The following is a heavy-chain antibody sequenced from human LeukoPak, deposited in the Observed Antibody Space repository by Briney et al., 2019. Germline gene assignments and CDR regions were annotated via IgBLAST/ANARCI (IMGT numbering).Heavy chain of an antibody. V-gene: IGHV3-43*02. J-gene: IGHJ4*02. CDR1: GFTFDDYA. Sequence: PGGSLRLSCAASGFTFDDYAMHWVRQAPGKGLEWVSLISGDGGSTYYADSVKGRFTISRDNSKNSLYLQMNSLRTEDTALYYCAKDGRRYDSSGYLIGWGQGTLVTVCS. CDR2: ISGDGGST. D-gene: IGHD3-22*01. CDR3: AKDGRRYDSSGYLIG.